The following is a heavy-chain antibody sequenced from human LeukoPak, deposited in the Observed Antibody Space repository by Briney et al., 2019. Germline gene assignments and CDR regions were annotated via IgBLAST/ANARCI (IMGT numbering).Heavy chain of an antibody. Sequence: PGGSLRLSCAASGFTFSKYGMHWVRQAPGEGLEWVTFIRYDGINKYYADSVKGRFTISRDNSKNTLYLQMNSLRAEDTAVYYCARAGTYYYDSSGYYGNWFDPWGQGTLVTVSS. J-gene: IGHJ5*02. CDR1: GFTFSKYG. CDR2: IRYDGINK. CDR3: ARAGTYYYDSSGYYGNWFDP. V-gene: IGHV3-30*02. D-gene: IGHD3-22*01.